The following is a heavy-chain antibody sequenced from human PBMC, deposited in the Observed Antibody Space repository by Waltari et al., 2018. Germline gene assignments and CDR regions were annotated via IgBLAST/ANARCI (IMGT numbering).Heavy chain of an antibody. CDR2: IYRSGTT. Sequence: QVQLQESGPGLVRPSEILSLTCGVSGYSISSGYYWGWNRQPPGKGLEWIGSIYRSGTTYYNPSLESRVTMSVDTSKNQFSLKMSPVTAADTAVYYCTRRYTRRDYSPFDFWGQGTLDTVSS. J-gene: IGHJ4*02. CDR1: GYSISSGYY. V-gene: IGHV4-38-2*01. CDR3: TRRYTRRDYSPFDF. D-gene: IGHD4-4*01.